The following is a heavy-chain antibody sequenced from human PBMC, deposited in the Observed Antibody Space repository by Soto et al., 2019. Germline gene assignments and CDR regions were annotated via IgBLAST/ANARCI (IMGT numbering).Heavy chain of an antibody. D-gene: IGHD5-12*01. CDR1: GYTFTSYY. Sequence: ASVKVSCKASGYTFTSYYMHWVRQAPGQGLEWMGIINPSGGSTSYAQKYQGRVTMTRDTSTSTVYMELSSLRSEDTAVYYCARVPSGYDWGNDYYYYGMDVWGQGTTVTVSS. CDR3: ARVPSGYDWGNDYYYYGMDV. V-gene: IGHV1-46*01. CDR2: INPSGGST. J-gene: IGHJ6*02.